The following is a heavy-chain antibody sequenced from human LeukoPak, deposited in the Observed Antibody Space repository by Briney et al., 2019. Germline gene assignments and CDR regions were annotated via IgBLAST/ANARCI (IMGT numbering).Heavy chain of an antibody. CDR3: ARHIGGGIEDMDV. J-gene: IGHJ6*03. Sequence: PSETLSLTCTVSGGSIGTYYWSWIRQSPGKGLEWIGYIYVTGTRYNPYLQSRVTISVDRSRNQFFLKMSSVAAADTAVYYCARHIGGGIEDMDVWGKGTKVIVSS. V-gene: IGHV4-59*08. CDR1: GGSIGTYY. CDR2: IYVTGT. D-gene: IGHD3-16*02.